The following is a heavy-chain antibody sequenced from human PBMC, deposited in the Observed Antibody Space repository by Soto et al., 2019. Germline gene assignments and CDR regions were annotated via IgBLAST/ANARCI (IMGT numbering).Heavy chain of an antibody. D-gene: IGHD3-3*01. J-gene: IGHJ5*02. CDR1: GFTFSSYS. Sequence: EVQLVESGGGLVKPGGSLRLSCAASGFTFSSYSMNWVRQAPGKGLEWVSSISSSSSYIYYADSVKGRFTISRDNAKNSLYLQMNSLRAEDTAVYYCARAYSQRRAYYDPPRDWFDPWGQGTLVTVSS. CDR3: ARAYSQRRAYYDPPRDWFDP. V-gene: IGHV3-21*01. CDR2: ISSSSSYI.